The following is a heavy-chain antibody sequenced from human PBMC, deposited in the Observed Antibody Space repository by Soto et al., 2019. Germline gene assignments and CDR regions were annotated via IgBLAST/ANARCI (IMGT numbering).Heavy chain of an antibody. V-gene: IGHV4-30-4*01. D-gene: IGHD1-1*01. CDR1: GGSISSGDYY. J-gene: IGHJ4*02. CDR3: ARDRDGYNWN. CDR2: IYYLGST. Sequence: QVQLQESGPGLVKPSQTLPLTCTVSGGSISSGDYYWSWIRQPPGKGLEWIGYIYYLGSTYYNPSLRSRDTISIDTSRNQFSLKLSFVTAADTAVYFCARDRDGYNWNWGQGTLVTVSS.